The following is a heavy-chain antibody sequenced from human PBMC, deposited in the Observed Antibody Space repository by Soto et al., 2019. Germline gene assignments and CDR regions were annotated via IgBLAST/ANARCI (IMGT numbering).Heavy chain of an antibody. CDR2: ISYSGTT. Sequence: SETLSLTCTVSGGAINSYYWNWLRQYPGKGLEWIVYISYSGTTFYSPSLKGRISISIDTSKTQFSLKLTSVTVADTAVYYCARGADYYGSGTYPNWFDPWGQGTLVTVSS. V-gene: IGHV4-59*06. D-gene: IGHD3-10*01. CDR3: ARGADYYGSGTYPNWFDP. CDR1: GGAINSYY. J-gene: IGHJ5*02.